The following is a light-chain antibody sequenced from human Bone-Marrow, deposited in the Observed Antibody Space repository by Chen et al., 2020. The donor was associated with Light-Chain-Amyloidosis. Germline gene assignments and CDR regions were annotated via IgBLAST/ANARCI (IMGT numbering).Light chain of an antibody. CDR3: QQYGTSPLT. Sequence: EIGLTQPPPTLSLSPGEGANLSCRASQTISSNYLTWYQQKFGQAPRLLIYGSSSRATGIPDRFTGSWSGTDFTLTINRLEPEDFAMYYCQQYGTSPLTFGGGTKVEIK. CDR1: QTISSNY. CDR2: GSS. V-gene: IGKV3-20*01. J-gene: IGKJ4*01.